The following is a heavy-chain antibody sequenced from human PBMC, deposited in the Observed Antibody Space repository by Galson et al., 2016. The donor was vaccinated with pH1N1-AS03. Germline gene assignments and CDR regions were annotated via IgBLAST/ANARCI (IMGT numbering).Heavy chain of an antibody. V-gene: IGHV1-69*13. CDR1: AGTFATFA. J-gene: IGHJ4*02. D-gene: IGHD2/OR15-2a*01. Sequence: SVKVSCKASAGTFATFAVSWVRQARGQGLEWMGGVIPLSGTTNYAQKFQGRVTITADDSTGTAYMELSSLRSDDTAEYYCARDRYRDTSTDFYESAYWGQGTLVTVSS. CDR3: ARDRYRDTSTDFYESAY. CDR2: VIPLSGTT.